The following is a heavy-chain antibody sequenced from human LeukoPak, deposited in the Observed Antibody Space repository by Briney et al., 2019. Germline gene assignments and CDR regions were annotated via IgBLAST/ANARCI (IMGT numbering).Heavy chain of an antibody. Sequence: GGSLRLSCAASGFTFSSYSMNRVRQAPGKGLEWVSSISSSSSYIYYADSVKGRFTISRDNAKNSLYLQMNSLRAEDTAVYYCASESRDCSGGSCYYSYYYGMDVWGQGTTVTVSS. CDR3: ASESRDCSGGSCYYSYYYGMDV. D-gene: IGHD2-15*01. V-gene: IGHV3-21*01. CDR2: ISSSSSYI. CDR1: GFTFSSYS. J-gene: IGHJ6*02.